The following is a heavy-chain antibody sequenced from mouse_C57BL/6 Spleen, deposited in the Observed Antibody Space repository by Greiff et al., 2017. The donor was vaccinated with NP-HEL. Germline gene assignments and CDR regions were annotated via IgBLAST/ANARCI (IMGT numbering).Heavy chain of an antibody. CDR3: ARRGNGDAWFAY. J-gene: IGHJ3*01. CDR2: IYPGSGST. V-gene: IGHV1-55*01. Sequence: VQLQQPGAELVKPGASVKMSCKASGYTFTSYWITWVKQRPGQGLEWIGDIYPGSGSTNYNEKFKSKATLTVDTSSSTAYMQLSSLTSEDSAVYYSARRGNGDAWFAYWGQGTLVTVSA. D-gene: IGHD2-13*01. CDR1: GYTFTSYW.